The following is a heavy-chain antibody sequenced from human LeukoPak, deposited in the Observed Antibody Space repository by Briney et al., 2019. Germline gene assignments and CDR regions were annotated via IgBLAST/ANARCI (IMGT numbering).Heavy chain of an antibody. Sequence: SETLSLTCTVSGGSISSSGQYWGWIRQAPGKGLEWIGTIYYSGSTYYNPSLKSRVTVSVDTSKNQFSLKLSSVTAADTAVYYCARQVQGVIRPDYWGQGTLVTVSS. D-gene: IGHD1-1*01. CDR3: ARQVQGVIRPDY. CDR2: IYYSGST. CDR1: GGSISSSGQY. J-gene: IGHJ4*02. V-gene: IGHV4-39*01.